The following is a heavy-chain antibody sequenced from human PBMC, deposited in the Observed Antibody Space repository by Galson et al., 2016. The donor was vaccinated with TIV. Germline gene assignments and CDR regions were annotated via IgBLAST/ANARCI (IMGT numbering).Heavy chain of an antibody. J-gene: IGHJ4*02. CDR1: GFTFSSYS. CDR3: ARDRSEHGTGSYYNDH. CDR2: ISSSSSVI. V-gene: IGHV3-48*04. D-gene: IGHD3-10*01. Sequence: SLRLSCAASGFTFSSYSMNWVRQAPGKGLEWVSHISSSSSVIYYADSVKGRFTISRDNAKNSLYLQMNSLRAEDTAVYYCARDRSEHGTGSYYNDHWGQGTLVTVSS.